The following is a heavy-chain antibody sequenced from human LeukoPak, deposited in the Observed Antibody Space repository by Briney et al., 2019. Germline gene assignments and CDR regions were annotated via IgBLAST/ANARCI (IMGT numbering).Heavy chain of an antibody. CDR3: AKAVYCDSSGYYEGADAFDI. J-gene: IGHJ3*02. CDR2: ISYDGSNK. Sequence: GRSLRLSCAASGFTFSSYGMHWVRQAPGKGLEWVAVISYDGSNKYYADSVKGRFTISRDNSKNTLYLQMNSLRAEDTAVYYCAKAVYCDSSGYYEGADAFDIWGQGTMVTVSS. D-gene: IGHD3-22*01. V-gene: IGHV3-30*18. CDR1: GFTFSSYG.